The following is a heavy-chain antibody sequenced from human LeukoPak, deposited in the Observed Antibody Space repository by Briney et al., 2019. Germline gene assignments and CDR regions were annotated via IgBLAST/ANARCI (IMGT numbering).Heavy chain of an antibody. CDR2: IIPIFGTA. Sequence: ASVEVSCKASGGTFSSYAISWVRQAPGQGLEWMGGIIPIFGTANYAQKFQGRVTITADESTSTAYMELSSLRSEDTAVYYCARDATGSGSSYYFDYWGQGTLVTVSS. CDR1: GGTFSSYA. CDR3: ARDATGSGSSYYFDY. J-gene: IGHJ4*02. D-gene: IGHD1-26*01. V-gene: IGHV1-69*13.